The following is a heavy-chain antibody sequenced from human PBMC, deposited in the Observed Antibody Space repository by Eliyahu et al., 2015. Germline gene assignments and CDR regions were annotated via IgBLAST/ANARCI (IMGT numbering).Heavy chain of an antibody. J-gene: IGHJ6*02. V-gene: IGHV1-2*04. CDR2: INPNSGGT. D-gene: IGHD3-10*01. Sequence: QVQLVQSGAEVKKPGASVKVSCKASGYTFTGYYXHWVRQAPGQGLEWMGWINPNSGGTNYAQKFQGWVTMTRDTSISTAYMELSRLRSDDTAVYYCARERKRHYGSGSYPQNRLYYYYGMDVWGQGTTVTVSS. CDR1: GYTFTGYY. CDR3: ARERKRHYGSGSYPQNRLYYYYGMDV.